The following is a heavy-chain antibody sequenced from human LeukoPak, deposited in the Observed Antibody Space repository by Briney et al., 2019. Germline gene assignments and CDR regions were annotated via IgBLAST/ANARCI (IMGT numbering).Heavy chain of an antibody. CDR2: ISSSSSYK. V-gene: IGHV3-21*01. J-gene: IGHJ3*02. CDR1: GFTFSSYS. CDR3: ASGVRYSSILDAFDI. Sequence: WGSLTLSCAASGFTFSSYSMNWVRQAPGKGLEWVASISSSSSYKYYADSVKGRFTISRDNAKNSLYLQMNSLRAEATAVYYWASGVRYSSILDAFDIWGQGTMVTVSS. D-gene: IGHD6-13*01.